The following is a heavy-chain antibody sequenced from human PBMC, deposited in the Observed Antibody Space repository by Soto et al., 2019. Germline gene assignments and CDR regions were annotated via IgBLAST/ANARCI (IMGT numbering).Heavy chain of an antibody. J-gene: IGHJ3*02. D-gene: IGHD5-18*01. CDR3: ATWPLGGHSYCYTPDAFDI. Sequence: EVQLVESGGGLVQPVGSLRLSCAASGFTFSSYWMHWVRQAPGKGLVWVSRINSDGSSTSYADSVKGRFNLSRDNAKNTLYLQMNSLRAEDTAVYYCATWPLGGHSYCYTPDAFDICGQGTMVTVSS. CDR1: GFTFSSYW. CDR2: INSDGSST. V-gene: IGHV3-74*01.